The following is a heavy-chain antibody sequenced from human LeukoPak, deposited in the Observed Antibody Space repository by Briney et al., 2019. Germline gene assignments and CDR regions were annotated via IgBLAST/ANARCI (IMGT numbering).Heavy chain of an antibody. CDR1: GGTFSNYA. D-gene: IGHD3-10*01. J-gene: IGHJ6*03. CDR2: IIRIFGTG. V-gene: IGHV1-69*06. Sequence: ASVKISCKASGGTFSNYAITWVRQAPGQGLEWMGGIIRIFGTGNYAQKFQGRVTITADKSTTTAYMELSSLRSEDTAVYYCARDSDLQEGIYYYYYMDVWGKGTTVTVSS. CDR3: ARDSDLQEGIYYYYYMDV.